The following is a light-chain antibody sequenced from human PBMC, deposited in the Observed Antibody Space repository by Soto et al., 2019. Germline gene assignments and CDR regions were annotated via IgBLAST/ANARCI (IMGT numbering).Light chain of an antibody. CDR2: SDY. J-gene: IGLJ3*02. CDR1: NFDIGSNS. Sequence: QAVVTQPPSASGTPGQRVNISCSGSNFDIGSNSVYWYQKLPGMAPKLLIFSDYKRPSGVPDRFSGSKSGTSASLAISGLRSEDEAVYSCAAWDGSHWVFGGGTKRPS. V-gene: IGLV1-47*02. CDR3: AAWDGSHWV.